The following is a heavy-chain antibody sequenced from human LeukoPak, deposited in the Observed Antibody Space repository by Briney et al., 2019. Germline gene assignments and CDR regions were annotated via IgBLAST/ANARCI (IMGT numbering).Heavy chain of an antibody. CDR2: ITGSGDGT. J-gene: IGHJ4*02. CDR1: GFTFSSYG. D-gene: IGHD3-22*01. V-gene: IGHV3-23*01. CDR3: AKAHYYDSSGYYHFDY. Sequence: GGSLRLSCAASGFTFSSYGMTWVRQAPGKGLEWVSSITGSGDGTYYADSVKGRFTMSRDNSKKTVYLQMNSLRAEDTAVYYCAKAHYYDSSGYYHFDYWGQGTLVTVSS.